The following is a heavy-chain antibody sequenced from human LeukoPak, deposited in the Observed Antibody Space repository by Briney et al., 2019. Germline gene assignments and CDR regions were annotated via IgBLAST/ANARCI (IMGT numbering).Heavy chain of an antibody. J-gene: IGHJ4*02. D-gene: IGHD3-3*01. CDR3: TRTPPPLYDFWSGTSLYYFDY. CDR2: IRGKAYGGTT. CDR1: GFTFGDYA. Sequence: PGGSLRLSCTASGFTFGDYAMSWVRQAPGKGLEWVGFIRGKAYGGTTEYAASVKGRFTISRDDSKSIAYLQMNSLKTEDTAVYYCTRTPPPLYDFWSGTSLYYFDYWGQGTLVTVSS. V-gene: IGHV3-49*04.